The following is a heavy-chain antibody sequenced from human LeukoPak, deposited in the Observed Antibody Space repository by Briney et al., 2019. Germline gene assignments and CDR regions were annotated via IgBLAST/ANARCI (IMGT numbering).Heavy chain of an antibody. CDR3: ARGASVVAGSDDVFDI. D-gene: IGHD6-19*01. Sequence: GGSLRLSCAASGFTFSRNSMNWVRQAPGRGLEWVSSISTSSSYIYYADSVKGRFTISRDNAKKSLYLQMNSLRADDTAVYYCARGASVVAGSDDVFDIWGQGTMVTVSS. CDR2: ISTSSSYI. J-gene: IGHJ3*02. CDR1: GFTFSRNS. V-gene: IGHV3-21*01.